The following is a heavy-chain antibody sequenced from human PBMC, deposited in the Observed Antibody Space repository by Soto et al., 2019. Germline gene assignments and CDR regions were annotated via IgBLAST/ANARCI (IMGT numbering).Heavy chain of an antibody. J-gene: IGHJ4*02. CDR3: ARIGGYDFWSGYSPFDY. D-gene: IGHD3-3*01. V-gene: IGHV3-23*01. CDR2: ISGSGGST. CDR1: GFTFSSYA. Sequence: GGSLRLSCAASGFTFSSYAMSWVRQAPGKGLEWVSAISGSGGSTYYADSVKGRFTISRDNSKNTPYLQMNSLRAEDTAVYYCARIGGYDFWSGYSPFDYWGQGTLVTVSS.